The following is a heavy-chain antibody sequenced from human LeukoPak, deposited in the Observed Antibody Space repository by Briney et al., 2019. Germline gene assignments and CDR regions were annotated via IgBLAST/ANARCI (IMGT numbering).Heavy chain of an antibody. Sequence: KPSETLSLTSAVYGGSFSGYYWSWIRQPPGKGLEWIGEINHSGSTNYNPSLKSRVTISVDTSKNQFSLKLSSVTAADTAVYYCARRPGGAVAGTYWYFDLWGRGTLVTVSS. CDR2: INHSGST. CDR1: GGSFSGYY. J-gene: IGHJ2*01. V-gene: IGHV4-34*01. D-gene: IGHD6-19*01. CDR3: ARRPGGAVAGTYWYFDL.